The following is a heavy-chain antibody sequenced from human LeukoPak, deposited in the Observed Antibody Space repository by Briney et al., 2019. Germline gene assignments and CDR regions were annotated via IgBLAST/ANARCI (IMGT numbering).Heavy chain of an antibody. Sequence: PGGSLRLSCAASGFTVSSNYMSWVRQAPGKGLEWVSVIYSGGSTYYADSVKGRFTISRDNSKNTLYLQMNSLRAEDTAGYYCARDPDGYRQGHHFDYWGQGTLVTVSS. D-gene: IGHD5-18*01. CDR1: GFTVSSNY. J-gene: IGHJ4*02. CDR3: ARDPDGYRQGHHFDY. CDR2: IYSGGST. V-gene: IGHV3-66*01.